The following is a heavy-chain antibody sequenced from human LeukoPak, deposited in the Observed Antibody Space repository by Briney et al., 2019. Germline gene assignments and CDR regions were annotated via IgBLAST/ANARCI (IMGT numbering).Heavy chain of an antibody. D-gene: IGHD3-10*01. Sequence: PGRSLRLSCAASGFTFSSYGMHWVRQAPGKGLEWVAVIWYDGSNKYYADSVKGRFTISRDNSKNTLYLQVNSLRAEDTAVYYCARELKHYYGSGSYPLGYWGQGTLVTVSS. V-gene: IGHV3-33*01. J-gene: IGHJ4*02. CDR3: ARELKHYYGSGSYPLGY. CDR1: GFTFSSYG. CDR2: IWYDGSNK.